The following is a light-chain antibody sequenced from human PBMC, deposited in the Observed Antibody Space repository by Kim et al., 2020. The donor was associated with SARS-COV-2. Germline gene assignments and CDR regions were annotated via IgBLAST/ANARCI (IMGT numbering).Light chain of an antibody. Sequence: LGQTVRITCQGDSLRSYYASWYQQKPGQAPVLVIYGKNNRPAGIPDRFSGSSSGNTASLTITGAQAEDEADYYCNSRDSSGNSYVFGTGTKVTVL. CDR1: SLRSYY. CDR3: NSRDSSGNSYV. V-gene: IGLV3-19*01. CDR2: GKN. J-gene: IGLJ1*01.